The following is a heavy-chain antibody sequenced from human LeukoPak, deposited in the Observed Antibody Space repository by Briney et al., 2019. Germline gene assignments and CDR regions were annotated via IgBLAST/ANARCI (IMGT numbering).Heavy chain of an antibody. CDR3: AKEGLDGSPLEFYFDS. V-gene: IGHV3-23*01. Sequence: GGSLRLSCAASGFAFRNYAMSWVRQAPGKGLEWVAVIAPSGNTYQPDSLKGRFSISRDNSKNKVYLKMNTLRPEDTATYYCAKEGLDGSPLEFYFDSWGQGILVIVSS. CDR2: IAPSGNT. CDR1: GFAFRNYA. J-gene: IGHJ4*02. D-gene: IGHD3/OR15-3a*01.